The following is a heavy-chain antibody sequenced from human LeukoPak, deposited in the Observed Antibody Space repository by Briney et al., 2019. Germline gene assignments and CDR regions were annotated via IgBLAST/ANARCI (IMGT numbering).Heavy chain of an antibody. CDR3: AKDREGLSSGYDLEYFDY. V-gene: IGHV3-21*04. CDR1: GFTFSSYT. J-gene: IGHJ4*02. D-gene: IGHD5-12*01. Sequence: KTGGSLRLSCAASGFTFSSYTMNWVRQAPGKGLEWVSSISSSSNYIYYADSVKGRFTISRDNSKNTLFLQMNSLRAEDTAVYYCAKDREGLSSGYDLEYFDYWGQGTLVTVSS. CDR2: ISSSSNYI.